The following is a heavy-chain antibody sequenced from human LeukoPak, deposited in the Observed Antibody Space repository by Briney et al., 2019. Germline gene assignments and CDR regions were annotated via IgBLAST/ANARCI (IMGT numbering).Heavy chain of an antibody. V-gene: IGHV1-8*03. CDR1: GYTFTTYD. J-gene: IGHJ4*02. CDR2: MNPNSGST. D-gene: IGHD2-21*02. Sequence: ASVKVPCKASGYTFTTYDINWVRQAPGQGLEWMGWMNPNSGSTGYAQKFQGRVTFSRDTSMSTAFMELSSLTSEDTAVYYCARDRLLIRDSRGGFDYWGQGTLVTVSS. CDR3: ARDRLLIRDSRGGFDY.